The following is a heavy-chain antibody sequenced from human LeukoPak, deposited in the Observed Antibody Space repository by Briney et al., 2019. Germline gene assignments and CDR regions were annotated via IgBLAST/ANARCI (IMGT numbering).Heavy chain of an antibody. CDR1: GHSFTSNF. CDR3: AGETDAFDY. Sequence: ASVKVSCKASGHSFTSNFWHWVRQAPGQGLEWMAVLNPRDSDITYAQKFQGRITMTRDMSTGTVYMELSSLRSEDTAVYYCAGETDAFDYWGQGTLVTVSS. CDR2: LNPRDSDI. J-gene: IGHJ4*02. V-gene: IGHV1-46*03.